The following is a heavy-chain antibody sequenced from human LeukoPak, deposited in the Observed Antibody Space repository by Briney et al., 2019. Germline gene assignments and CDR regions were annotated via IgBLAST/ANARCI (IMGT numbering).Heavy chain of an antibody. CDR2: INHSGST. Sequence: SETLSLTCAVYGGSFSGYYWSWIRQPPGKGLEWIGEINHSGSTNYNPSLKSRVTISVDTSKNQFSLKLSSVTAADTAVYYCARGLAVAGMFGYWGQGTLVTVSS. CDR1: GGSFSGYY. D-gene: IGHD6-19*01. V-gene: IGHV4-34*01. CDR3: ARGLAVAGMFGY. J-gene: IGHJ4*02.